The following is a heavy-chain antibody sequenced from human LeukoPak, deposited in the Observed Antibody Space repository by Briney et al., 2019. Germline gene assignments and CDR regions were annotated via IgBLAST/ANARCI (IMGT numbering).Heavy chain of an antibody. CDR3: ARDTL. V-gene: IGHV4-30-2*01. CDR2: IYHSGST. Sequence: PSQTLSLTCAVSGGSISSGGYSWGWIRQPPGKGLEWIGYIYHSGSTYYNPSLKSRVTISVDRSKNQFSLKLSSVTAADTAVYYCARDTLWGQGTLVTVSS. J-gene: IGHJ4*02. CDR1: GGSISSGGYS.